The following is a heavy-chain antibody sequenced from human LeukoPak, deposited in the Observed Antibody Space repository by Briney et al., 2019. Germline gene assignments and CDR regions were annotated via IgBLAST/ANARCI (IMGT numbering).Heavy chain of an antibody. Sequence: SVKVSCKASGGTFSSYAISWVRQAPGQGLEWMGRIIPILGIANYAQKFQGRVTITADKSTSTAYMELSSLRSEDTAVYYCARRISTVVTPGSFDYWGQGTLVTVSS. V-gene: IGHV1-69*04. CDR2: IIPILGIA. J-gene: IGHJ4*02. CDR1: GGTFSSYA. CDR3: ARRISTVVTPGSFDY. D-gene: IGHD4-23*01.